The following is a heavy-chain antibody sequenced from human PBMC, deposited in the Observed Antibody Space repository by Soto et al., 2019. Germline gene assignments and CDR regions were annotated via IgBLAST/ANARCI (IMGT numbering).Heavy chain of an antibody. Sequence: LRLSCAASGFSVSNKYMNWVRQAPGRGLEWVSVIYSGGGTYYAESVKGRFTISRDNSKNTVYLQMNTLRPEDTAVYYCAREGGSYGPFDCWGQGTLVTVSS. V-gene: IGHV3-53*01. CDR3: AREGGSYGPFDC. CDR2: IYSGGGT. J-gene: IGHJ4*02. D-gene: IGHD3-10*01. CDR1: GFSVSNKY.